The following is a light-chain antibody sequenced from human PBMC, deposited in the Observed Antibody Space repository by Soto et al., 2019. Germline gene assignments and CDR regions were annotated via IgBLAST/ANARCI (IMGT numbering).Light chain of an antibody. CDR3: SSYTTTNTPYV. CDR2: EVT. CDR1: SGDIGSYNR. Sequence: QSALTQPASVSGSPGQSITISCTGTSGDIGSYNRVSWYQQHPGKAPKLIIYEVTDRPSGVSNRFSGSKSGNTASLTSSGLQAEDEADYYCSSYTTTNTPYVFGTGTKLTVL. J-gene: IGLJ1*01. V-gene: IGLV2-14*01.